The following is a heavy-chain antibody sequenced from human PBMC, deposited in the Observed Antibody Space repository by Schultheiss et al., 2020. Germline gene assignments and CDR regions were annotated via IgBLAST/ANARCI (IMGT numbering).Heavy chain of an antibody. CDR2: IYYSGST. D-gene: IGHD3-10*01. J-gene: IGHJ6*02. CDR3: AREAVQGDYYYYYGMDV. CDR1: GGSISSGGYY. V-gene: IGHV4-31*03. Sequence: SETLSLTCTVSGGSISSGGYYWSWIRQHPGKGLEWIGYIYYSGSTYYNPSLKSRVTISVDTSKNQFSLKLSSVTAVDTAVYYCAREAVQGDYYYYYGMDVWGQGTTVNVYS.